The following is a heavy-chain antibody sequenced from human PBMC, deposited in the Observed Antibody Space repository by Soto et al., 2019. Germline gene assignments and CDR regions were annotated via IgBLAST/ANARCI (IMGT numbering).Heavy chain of an antibody. Sequence: QVQLVESGGGVVQPGRSLRLSCAASGFTFSSYGMHWVRQAPGKGLEWVAVIWYDGSNKYYADSVKGRFTISRDNSKNTLYLQMNRLRAEDTAVYYCARGWGIAAADVWGQGTTVTVSS. CDR2: IWYDGSNK. CDR1: GFTFSSYG. D-gene: IGHD6-13*01. CDR3: ARGWGIAAADV. J-gene: IGHJ6*02. V-gene: IGHV3-33*01.